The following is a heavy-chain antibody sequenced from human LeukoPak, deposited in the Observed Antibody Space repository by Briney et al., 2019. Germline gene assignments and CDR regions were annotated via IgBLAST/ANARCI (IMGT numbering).Heavy chain of an antibody. Sequence: GGSLRLSCAASGFTFSSYEMNWVRQAPGKGLEWVAFIRYDGSNKYYADSVKGRFTISRDNSKNTLYLQMNSLRAEDTAVYYCAKGRWLLPFDYWGQGTLVTVSS. CDR1: GFTFSSYE. V-gene: IGHV3-30*02. J-gene: IGHJ4*02. D-gene: IGHD5-12*01. CDR3: AKGRWLLPFDY. CDR2: IRYDGSNK.